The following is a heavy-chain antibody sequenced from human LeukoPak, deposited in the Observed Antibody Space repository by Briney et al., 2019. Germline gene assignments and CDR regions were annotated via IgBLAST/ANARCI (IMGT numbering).Heavy chain of an antibody. D-gene: IGHD3-9*01. CDR2: ISWNSGSR. CDR3: ARAGSDILTGYFR. CDR1: GFTFDDYA. V-gene: IGHV3-9*01. Sequence: PGRSLRLSCAASGFTFDDYAMHWVRQAPGKGLEWVSGISWNSGSRGYADSVKGRFTISRDNAKNSLYLQMNSLRAEDTAVYYCARAGSDILTGYFRWGQGTLVTVSS. J-gene: IGHJ4*02.